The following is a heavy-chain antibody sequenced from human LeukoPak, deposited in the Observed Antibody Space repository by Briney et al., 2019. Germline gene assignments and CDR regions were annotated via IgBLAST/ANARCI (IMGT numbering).Heavy chain of an antibody. D-gene: IGHD3-10*01. CDR3: VRGAGTRGDY. Sequence: GGSLRLSCAASGFTFSHYWMTWVRQAPGKGLEWVSVIRSGGSTVYADSVKGRFTISRDNAKNSLYLQMNSLRAEDTAVYYCVRGAGTRGDYWGQGTLVTVSS. V-gene: IGHV3-69-1*01. CDR2: IRSGGST. J-gene: IGHJ4*02. CDR1: GFTFSHYW.